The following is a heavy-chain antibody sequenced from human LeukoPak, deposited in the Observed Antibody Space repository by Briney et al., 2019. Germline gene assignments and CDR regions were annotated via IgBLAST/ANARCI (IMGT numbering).Heavy chain of an antibody. CDR2: IYYSGST. V-gene: IGHV4-59*01. D-gene: IGHD1-26*01. CDR3: ARGSGRHDY. Sequence: SETLSLTCTVSGGSISSYYWSWIRQPPGKGLEWIGYIYYSGSTKHNPSLKSRVTISVDTSKNQFSLKLSSVTAADTAVYYCARGSGRHDYRGQGTLVTVSS. CDR1: GGSISSYY. J-gene: IGHJ4*01.